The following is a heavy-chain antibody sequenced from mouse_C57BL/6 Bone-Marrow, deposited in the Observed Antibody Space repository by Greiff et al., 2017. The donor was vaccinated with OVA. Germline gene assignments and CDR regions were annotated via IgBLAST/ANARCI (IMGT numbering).Heavy chain of an antibody. V-gene: IGHV14-3*01. J-gene: IGHJ2*01. CDR3: ARSYYAPRGNYFDY. Sequence: VQLKESVAELVRPGASVKLSCTASGFNIKNTYMHWVKQRPEQGLEWIGRIDPANGNTKYAPKFQGKATITADTSSNTAYLQLSSLTSEDTAIYYCARSYYAPRGNYFDYWGQGTTLTVSS. CDR2: IDPANGNT. D-gene: IGHD1-1*01. CDR1: GFNIKNTY.